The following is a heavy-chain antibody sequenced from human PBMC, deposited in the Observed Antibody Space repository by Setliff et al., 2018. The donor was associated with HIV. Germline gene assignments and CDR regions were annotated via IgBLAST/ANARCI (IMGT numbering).Heavy chain of an antibody. CDR1: GFTFSSFA. CDR2: ISASATSV. CDR3: AKSSMYSSPYYFDY. Sequence: GGSLRLSCAASGFTFSSFAMTWVRQAPGKGLEWVSSISASATSVYNADSVKGRFTISRDNSKNTLYLQMNSLRVEDTAVYYCAKSSMYSSPYYFDYWGQGTLVTVSS. V-gene: IGHV3-23*01. D-gene: IGHD6-13*01. J-gene: IGHJ4*02.